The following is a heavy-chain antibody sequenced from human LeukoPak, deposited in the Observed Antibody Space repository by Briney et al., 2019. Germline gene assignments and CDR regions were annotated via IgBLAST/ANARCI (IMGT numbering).Heavy chain of an antibody. V-gene: IGHV3-23*01. CDR2: ISRDGTT. Sequence: GGSLRLSCAASGFTFSKYDMYWIRQAPGKGLECVSVISRDGTTYYADSVKGRFTISRDNSQNTLSLQMNSLKAEDTAVYYCARGPRYSFYWGQGTLVSVSS. D-gene: IGHD6-13*01. CDR3: ARGPRYSFY. CDR1: GFTFSKYD. J-gene: IGHJ4*02.